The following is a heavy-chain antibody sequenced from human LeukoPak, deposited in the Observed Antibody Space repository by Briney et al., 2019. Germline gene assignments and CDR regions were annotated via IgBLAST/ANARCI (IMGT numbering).Heavy chain of an antibody. V-gene: IGHV3-33*01. CDR1: GFTFTGYA. J-gene: IGHJ4*02. CDR2: VWSDGTKK. Sequence: PGRSLRLSCGASGFTFTGYAMHWVRQAPGKGLEWVTVVWSDGTKKYYADSVKGRFTVSRDNSKNTLFLQMNSLIAEDTAVYYCATKYGSLNTDHYFDYWGQGTLVTVSS. CDR3: ATKYGSLNTDHYFDY. D-gene: IGHD3-10*01.